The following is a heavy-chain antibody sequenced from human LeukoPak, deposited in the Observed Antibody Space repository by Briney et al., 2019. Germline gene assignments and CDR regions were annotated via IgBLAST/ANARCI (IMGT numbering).Heavy chain of an antibody. CDR2: INSNSGDT. CDR1: GYTFTGYY. Sequence: ASVKVSCKASGYTFTGYYMHWVRQAPGQGLEWMGWINSNSGDTNYAQKFQGRVTMTRDTSISTAYMELSSLRSEDTAVYYCAVGTVAGTDYWGQGTLVTVSS. J-gene: IGHJ4*02. D-gene: IGHD6-19*01. V-gene: IGHV1-2*02. CDR3: AVGTVAGTDY.